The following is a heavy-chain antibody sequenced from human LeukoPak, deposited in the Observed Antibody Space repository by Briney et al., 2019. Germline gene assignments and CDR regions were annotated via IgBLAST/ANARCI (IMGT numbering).Heavy chain of an antibody. D-gene: IGHD1-1*01. V-gene: IGHV3-30-3*01. CDR3: AKGELDPDGAFDI. J-gene: IGHJ3*02. CDR2: ISYDGSNK. CDR1: GFTFSSYA. Sequence: PGGSLRLSCAASGFTFSSYAMHWVRQAPGKGLEWVAVISYDGSNKYYADSVKGRFTISRDNSKNTLYLQMNSLRAEDTAVYYCAKGELDPDGAFDIWGQGTMVTVSS.